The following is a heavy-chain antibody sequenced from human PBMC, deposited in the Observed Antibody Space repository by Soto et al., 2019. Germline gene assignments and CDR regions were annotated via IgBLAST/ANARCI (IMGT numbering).Heavy chain of an antibody. CDR1: GGTFSSYA. J-gene: IGHJ6*02. V-gene: IGHV1-69*01. CDR3: ARGDGVYAVTPKIGMDV. D-gene: IGHD4-17*01. Sequence: QVQLVQSGAEVKKPGSSVKVSCKASGGTFSSYAISWVRQAPGQGLEWMGGIIPIFGTANYAQKFQGRVTITADESTSTAYMELSSLRSEDTAVYYCARGDGVYAVTPKIGMDVWGQGTTVTVSS. CDR2: IIPIFGTA.